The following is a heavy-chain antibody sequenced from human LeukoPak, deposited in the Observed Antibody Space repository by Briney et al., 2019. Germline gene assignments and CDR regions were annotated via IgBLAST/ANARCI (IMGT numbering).Heavy chain of an antibody. CDR1: GYSFTTYW. CDR2: VYPGDSDT. D-gene: IGHD1-7*01. V-gene: IGHV5-51*01. CDR3: ARCLTGNTDAFDI. J-gene: IGHJ3*02. Sequence: GESLKISCQGSGYSFTTYWIGWVGQMPGKGLEWMGIVYPGDSDTRYSPSFQGQVTISADKSINTAYLQWSSLKASDTAMYYCARCLTGNTDAFDIWGQGTVVTVSS.